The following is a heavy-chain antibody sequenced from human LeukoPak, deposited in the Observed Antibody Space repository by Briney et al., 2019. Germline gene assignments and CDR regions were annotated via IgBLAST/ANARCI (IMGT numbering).Heavy chain of an antibody. CDR2: TYFRSKWYN. J-gene: IGHJ6*02. D-gene: IGHD2-8*02. Sequence: SQTLSLTCAISGDSVSSNSATWTWIRQSPSRGLEWLGGTYFRSKWYNDSAESVKSRISINPDTSKNQFSLQLSSVTPEDTAVYYCARGLLVGHPYYCAMDVRGQGPTVSVSS. CDR1: GDSVSSNSAT. CDR3: ARGLLVGHPYYCAMDV. V-gene: IGHV6-1*01.